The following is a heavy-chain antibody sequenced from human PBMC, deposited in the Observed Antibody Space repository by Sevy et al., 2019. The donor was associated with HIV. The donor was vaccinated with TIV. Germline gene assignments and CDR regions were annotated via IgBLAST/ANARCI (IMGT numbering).Heavy chain of an antibody. J-gene: IGHJ6*02. D-gene: IGHD5-12*01. Sequence: GGSLRLSCTASGFTFRNAWMTWVRQVPGKGLEWVGRIRNDPDGGTTDYAAPVRGRFTISKDDSENTMYLQMNSVKSEDXAVYYCSTDIVVQSGYSYDFSTFSPGLPHNGGADVWGQGTTVTVSS. CDR1: GFTFRNAW. CDR3: STDIVVQSGYSYDFSTFSPGLPHNGGADV. CDR2: IRNDPDGGTT. V-gene: IGHV3-15*01.